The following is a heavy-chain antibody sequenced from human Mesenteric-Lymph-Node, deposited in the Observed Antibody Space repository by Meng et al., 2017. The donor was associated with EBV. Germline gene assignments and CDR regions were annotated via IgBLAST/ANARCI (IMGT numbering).Heavy chain of an antibody. D-gene: IGHD1-1*01. CDR1: GGSISGFY. CDR3: ASYATLDPLS. Sequence: QVQLQQSGPGLLKPSETLSLTCTVSGGSISGFYWSWIRQPPGKGLEWIGYIYSTGRTNYSPSLRTRVTMSVDTSKNQFSLKLSSVTAADTAVYYCASYATLDPLSWGQGTLVTVSS. V-gene: IGHV4-59*12. J-gene: IGHJ4*02. CDR2: IYSTGRT.